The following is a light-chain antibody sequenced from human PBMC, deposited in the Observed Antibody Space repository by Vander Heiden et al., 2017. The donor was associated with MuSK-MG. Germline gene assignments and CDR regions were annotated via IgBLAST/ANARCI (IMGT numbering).Light chain of an antibody. CDR3: QQYGSSPLT. V-gene: IGKV3-20*01. CDR2: GAS. Sequence: EIVLTPSPGTMSLSPGERATRSCRASQSVSSSYLAWYQQKPGQAPRLLIYGASSRATGIPDRFSGSGSGTDFTLTISRLEPEDFAVYYCQQYGSSPLTFGGGTKVEIK. J-gene: IGKJ4*01. CDR1: QSVSSSY.